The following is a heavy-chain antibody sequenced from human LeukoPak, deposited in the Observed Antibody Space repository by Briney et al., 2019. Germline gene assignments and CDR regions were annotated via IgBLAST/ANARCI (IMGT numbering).Heavy chain of an antibody. J-gene: IGHJ4*02. V-gene: IGHV3-7*01. CDR3: ARNGYGIDY. D-gene: IGHD2-15*01. Sequence: GGSLRLSCAASGFSFSSYWMSWVRQAPGKGLEWVANIKQDGSDKYYVDSVKGRFTISRDNAKNSVYLQMNSLRVEDTAVYYCARNGYGIDYWGQGTLVTVSS. CDR2: IKQDGSDK. CDR1: GFSFSSYW.